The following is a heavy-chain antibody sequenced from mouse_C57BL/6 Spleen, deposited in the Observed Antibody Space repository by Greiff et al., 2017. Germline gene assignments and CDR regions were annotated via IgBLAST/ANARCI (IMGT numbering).Heavy chain of an antibody. CDR1: GYTFTTYP. CDR3: ARRGVDYYGSSPYYFDY. D-gene: IGHD1-1*01. J-gene: IGHJ2*01. Sequence: VQLQQSGAELVKPGASVKMSCKASGYTFTTYPIEWMKQNHGKSLEWIGNFHPYNDDTKYNEKFKGKATLTVEKSSSTVYLELSRLTSDDSAVYYCARRGVDYYGSSPYYFDYWGQGTTLTVSS. CDR2: FHPYNDDT. V-gene: IGHV1-47*01.